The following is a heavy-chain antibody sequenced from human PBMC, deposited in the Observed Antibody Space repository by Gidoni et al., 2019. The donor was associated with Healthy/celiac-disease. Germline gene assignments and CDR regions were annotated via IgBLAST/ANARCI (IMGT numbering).Heavy chain of an antibody. J-gene: IGHJ6*02. CDR1: GYTLPELS. V-gene: IGHV1-24*01. CDR3: ATGGVGGGSYYHWYYYYGMDV. Sequence: QVQLVQSGAEVKKPGASVKVSCKVSGYTLPELSMHWVRQAPGKGLEWMGGFDPEDGETIYAQKFQGRVTMTEDTSTDTAYMELSSLRSEDTAVYYCATGGVGGGSYYHWYYYYGMDVWGQGTTVTVSS. D-gene: IGHD1-26*01. CDR2: FDPEDGET.